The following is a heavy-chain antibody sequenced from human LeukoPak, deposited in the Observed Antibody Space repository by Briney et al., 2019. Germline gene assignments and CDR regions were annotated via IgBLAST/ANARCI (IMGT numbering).Heavy chain of an antibody. CDR2: IYYSGST. D-gene: IGHD6-19*01. Sequence: SDTLSLTCTVSGGSISSYYWSWIRQPPGKGLEWIGYIYYSGSTNYNPSLNSRVTISVDTSNNQFSLKLSSVTAADTAVYYCARGDSSGWYPFDYWGQGTLVTVSS. V-gene: IGHV4-59*07. CDR1: GGSISSYY. J-gene: IGHJ4*02. CDR3: ARGDSSGWYPFDY.